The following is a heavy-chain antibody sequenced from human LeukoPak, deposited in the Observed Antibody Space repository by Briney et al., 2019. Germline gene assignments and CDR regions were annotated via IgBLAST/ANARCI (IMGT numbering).Heavy chain of an antibody. Sequence: GGSLRLSCAASGFTFTSYSMNWVRQAPGKGLEWVSSISTTSRYIYYADSVKGRFTVSRDNAKNSLYLHMNSLGAEDTAVYYCARGNSDYDHDYWGQGTLVTVSS. D-gene: IGHD5-12*01. CDR1: GFTFTSYS. CDR3: ARGNSDYDHDY. CDR2: ISTTSRYI. J-gene: IGHJ4*02. V-gene: IGHV3-21*01.